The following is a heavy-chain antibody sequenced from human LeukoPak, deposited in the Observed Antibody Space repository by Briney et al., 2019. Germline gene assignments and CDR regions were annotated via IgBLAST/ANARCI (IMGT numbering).Heavy chain of an antibody. CDR2: ISGSGGSI. CDR1: GFTFSSYA. J-gene: IGHJ4*02. D-gene: IGHD3-10*01. Sequence: GGSLRLSCAASGFTFSSYAMSWVRQAPGKGLEWVSAISGSGGSIYYADSVKGRFTISRDNSKNTLYLQMNSLRAEDTAVYYCAKAWYYYGSGSLSDYWGQGTLVTVSS. V-gene: IGHV3-23*01. CDR3: AKAWYYYGSGSLSDY.